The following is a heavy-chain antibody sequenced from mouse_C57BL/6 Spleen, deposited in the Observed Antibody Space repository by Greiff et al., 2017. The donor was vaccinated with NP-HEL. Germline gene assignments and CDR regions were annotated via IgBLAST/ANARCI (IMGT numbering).Heavy chain of an antibody. J-gene: IGHJ4*01. D-gene: IGHD1-1*01. CDR3: AKIYYYGSVYAMDY. CDR1: GFSLTSYG. CDR2: IWRGGST. Sequence: VQLQQSGPGLVQPSQSLSITCTVSGFSLTSYGVHWVRQSPGKGLEWLGVIWRGGSTDYNAAFMSRLSITKDNSKSQVFFKMNSLQADDTAIYYGAKIYYYGSVYAMDYWGQRTSVTVSS. V-gene: IGHV2-5*01.